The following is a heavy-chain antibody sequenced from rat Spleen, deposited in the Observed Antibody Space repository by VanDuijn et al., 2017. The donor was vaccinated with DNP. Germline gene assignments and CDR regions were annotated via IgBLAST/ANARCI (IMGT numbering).Heavy chain of an antibody. CDR2: INPDGGTT. J-gene: IGHJ3*01. CDR1: GFTFSDYY. V-gene: IGHV5-58*01. Sequence: EVQLVESGGGLVQPGRSLKLSCAASGFTFSDYYMAWVRQAPGKGLEWVASINPDGGTTYYPDSVKGRFTISRDNAENTVYLQMNSLRSEDTATYYCAKVRTTGIPGFAYWGQGTLVTVSS. D-gene: IGHD1-9*01. CDR3: AKVRTTGIPGFAY.